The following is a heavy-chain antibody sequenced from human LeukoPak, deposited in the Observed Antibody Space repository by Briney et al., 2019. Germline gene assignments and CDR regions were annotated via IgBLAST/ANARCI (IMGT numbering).Heavy chain of an antibody. CDR1: GFTFSSYS. V-gene: IGHV3-48*01. Sequence: PGGSLRLSCAASGFTFSSYSMNWVRQAPGKGLEWVSYISSSSSTIYYADSVKGRFTISRDNAKNSLYLQMNSLRAEDTAVYYCAKARGYYYGSGSYKPFDYWGQGTLVTVSS. CDR3: AKARGYYYGSGSYKPFDY. CDR2: ISSSSSTI. J-gene: IGHJ4*02. D-gene: IGHD3-10*01.